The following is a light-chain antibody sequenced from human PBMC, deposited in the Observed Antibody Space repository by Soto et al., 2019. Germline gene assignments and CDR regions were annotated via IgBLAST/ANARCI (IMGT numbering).Light chain of an antibody. CDR3: SSYAPSDTLVV. CDR1: TGAVTSGHY. J-gene: IGLJ2*01. V-gene: IGLV7-46*01. Sequence: QAVVTQEPSLTVSPGGTVTLTCGSSTGAVTSGHYPYWFQQKPGQAPRTLIYDTSNKHSWTPARFSGSLLGGKAALTLSGAQPEDEADYYCSSYAPSDTLVVFGGGTKLTVL. CDR2: DTS.